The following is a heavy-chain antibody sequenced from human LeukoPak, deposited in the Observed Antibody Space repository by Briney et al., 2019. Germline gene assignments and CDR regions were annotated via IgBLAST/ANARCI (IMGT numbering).Heavy chain of an antibody. CDR3: AKDLHYYDSSGLVDY. Sequence: GGSLRLSCGASGFTFSSYSMSWVRQAPGKGLEWVSAISGSGGSTYYADSVKGRFTISRDNSKNTLYLQMNSLRAEDTAVYYCAKDLHYYDSSGLVDYWGQGTLVTVSS. J-gene: IGHJ4*02. V-gene: IGHV3-23*01. CDR1: GFTFSSYS. CDR2: ISGSGGST. D-gene: IGHD3-22*01.